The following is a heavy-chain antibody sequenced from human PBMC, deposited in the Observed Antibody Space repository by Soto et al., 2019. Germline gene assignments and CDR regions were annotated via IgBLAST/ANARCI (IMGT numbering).Heavy chain of an antibody. CDR2: MNAGVGNT. D-gene: IGHD5-18*01. Sequence: HVELVQSGADVKKPGASVTISCKASGYTFTDYALHWVRQAPGQRLEWMGWMNAGVGNTLYSQKFQGRITITRDTSASTAYMDLNSQKSEDTAIYYCARDTGYTFGSLNYWGPGTLVTVSS. J-gene: IGHJ4*02. V-gene: IGHV1-3*01. CDR1: GYTFTDYA. CDR3: ARDTGYTFGSLNY.